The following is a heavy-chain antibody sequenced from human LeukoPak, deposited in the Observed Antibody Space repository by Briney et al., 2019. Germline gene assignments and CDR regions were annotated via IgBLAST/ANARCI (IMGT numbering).Heavy chain of an antibody. Sequence: ATVKLSCKASGYTFTSYGISWVRQAPRQGHERMGWISGSNGNTNYAQRLQGRVTMTTDTSTSTAYMELRSLRSDDTAVYYCAREEGNWGDAFDIWGQGTMVTVSS. CDR2: ISGSNGNT. D-gene: IGHD7-27*01. CDR3: AREEGNWGDAFDI. J-gene: IGHJ3*02. CDR1: GYTFTSYG. V-gene: IGHV1-18*01.